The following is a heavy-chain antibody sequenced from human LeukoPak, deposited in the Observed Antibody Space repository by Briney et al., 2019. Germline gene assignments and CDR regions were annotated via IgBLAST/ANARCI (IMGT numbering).Heavy chain of an antibody. J-gene: IGHJ4*02. CDR1: GGSISSGGYY. Sequence: SETLSLTCTVSGGSISSGGYYWSWIRQPPGKGLEWIGYIYYSGSTNYNPSLKSRVTISVDTSKNQFSLKLSSVTAADTAVYYCARDNSPGGFDYWGQGTLVTVSS. D-gene: IGHD4-23*01. CDR2: IYYSGST. CDR3: ARDNSPGGFDY. V-gene: IGHV4-61*08.